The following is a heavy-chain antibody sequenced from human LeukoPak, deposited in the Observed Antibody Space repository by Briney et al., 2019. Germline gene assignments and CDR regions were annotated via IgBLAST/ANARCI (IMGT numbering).Heavy chain of an antibody. Sequence: PGGSLRLSCAASGFTFSSYWMSWVRQAPGKRLEWVANIKQDGSEKYYVDSVKGRFTISRDTAKNSLYLKMDSLRAEDTAVYYRARYFPPYYDILTGHWDYYYGMDVWGQGTTVTVSS. J-gene: IGHJ6*02. D-gene: IGHD3-9*01. CDR3: ARYFPPYYDILTGHWDYYYGMDV. CDR1: GFTFSSYW. CDR2: IKQDGSEK. V-gene: IGHV3-7*05.